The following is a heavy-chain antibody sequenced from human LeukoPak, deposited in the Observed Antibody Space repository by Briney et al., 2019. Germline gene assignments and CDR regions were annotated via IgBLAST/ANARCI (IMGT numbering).Heavy chain of an antibody. Sequence: GSLTLSCTASGFIFRDRAMSWVRQAPGKGLEWVGFIRTKGLGETAEYAASVKDRFTISRDDSNNIAYLHMNSLKTEDTAVYYCSRNSGTYRGYGMDVWGQGTPVTVSS. CDR2: IRTKGLGETA. V-gene: IGHV3-49*04. J-gene: IGHJ6*02. CDR1: GFIFRDRA. D-gene: IGHD1-26*01. CDR3: SRNSGTYRGYGMDV.